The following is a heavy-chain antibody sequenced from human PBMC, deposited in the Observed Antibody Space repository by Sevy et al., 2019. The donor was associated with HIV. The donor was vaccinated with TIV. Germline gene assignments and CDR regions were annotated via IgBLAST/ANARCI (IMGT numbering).Heavy chain of an antibody. CDR3: AGGRYDSSGSFDAFDI. V-gene: IGHV3-23*01. D-gene: IGHD3-22*01. J-gene: IGHJ3*02. CDR2: IYGSGGAT. Sequence: GSLRLSCKPSGFTFTSYAMSWVRQAPGKGLEWVSTIYGSGGATYYADSVKGRSTISSDNSKNTLYLQMNSLRIEDTAVYYCAGGRYDSSGSFDAFDIWGQGTMVTVSS. CDR1: GFTFTSYA.